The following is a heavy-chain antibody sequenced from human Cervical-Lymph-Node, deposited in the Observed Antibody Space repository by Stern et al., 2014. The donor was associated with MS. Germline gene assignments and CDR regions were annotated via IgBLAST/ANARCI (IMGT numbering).Heavy chain of an antibody. CDR1: GYSFIGYG. V-gene: IGHV1-18*01. J-gene: IGHJ6*02. CDR2: ISGYNGKT. CDR3: AREGPYYSYYSGMAI. Sequence: QVQLLQPGAEVKKPGASVKVSCKASGYSFIGYGITWVRQAPGQGLEWLGWISGYNGKTGSAQKFQGRVTLTTETSTRTAYMELRSLKSDDTAVYFCAREGPYYSYYSGMAIWGQGTTVTVSS.